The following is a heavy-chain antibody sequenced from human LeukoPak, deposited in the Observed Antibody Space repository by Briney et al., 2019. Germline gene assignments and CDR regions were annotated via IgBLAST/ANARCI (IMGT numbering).Heavy chain of an antibody. J-gene: IGHJ4*02. CDR2: ISSNGGST. CDR3: VKDRYCGSTSCYAPFDY. V-gene: IGHV3-64D*06. Sequence: GVSLRLSCSASGFTFSSYAMHWVRQAPGKGLEYVSAISSNGGSTYYADSVKGRFTISRDNSKNTLYLQMSSLRAEDTAVYYCVKDRYCGSTSCYAPFDYWGQGTLVTVSS. D-gene: IGHD2-2*01. CDR1: GFTFSSYA.